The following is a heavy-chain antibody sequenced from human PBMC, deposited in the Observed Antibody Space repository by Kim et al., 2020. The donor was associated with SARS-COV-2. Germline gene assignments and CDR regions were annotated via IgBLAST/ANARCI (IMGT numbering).Heavy chain of an antibody. CDR3: ARSLPSGRYYGSGRLDYYYGMDV. J-gene: IGHJ6*02. Sequence: SETLSLTCTVSGGSISSYYWSWIRQPPGKGLEWIGYIYYSGSTNYNPSLKSRVTISVDTSKNQFSLKLSSVTAADTAVYYCARSLPSGRYYGSGRLDYYYGMDVWGQGTTVTVSS. D-gene: IGHD3-10*01. CDR1: GGSISSYY. CDR2: IYYSGST. V-gene: IGHV4-59*13.